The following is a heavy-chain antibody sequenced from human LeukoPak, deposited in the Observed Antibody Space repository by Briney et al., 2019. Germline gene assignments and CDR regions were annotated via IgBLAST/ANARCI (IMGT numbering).Heavy chain of an antibody. J-gene: IGHJ4*02. CDR1: GFTFRSYW. CDR2: INSDGTST. Sequence: GGSPRLSCDASGFTFRSYWMHWGRQAPERGLVWVSRINSDGTSTSYADSVKGRFSILRDNAKNTLYLQMNSLRAEDTAVYYCSPEAFDFWGRGTLVTVSS. V-gene: IGHV3-74*01. CDR3: SPEAFDF.